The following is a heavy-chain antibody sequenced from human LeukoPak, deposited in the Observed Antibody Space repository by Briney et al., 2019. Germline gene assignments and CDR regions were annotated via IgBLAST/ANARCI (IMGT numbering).Heavy chain of an antibody. V-gene: IGHV4-59*08. CDR2: IYYSGST. CDR3: ARLVPYCSSTSCYPYANWFDP. CDR1: GGSVRSTY. J-gene: IGHJ5*02. D-gene: IGHD2-2*01. Sequence: SETLSLTCSLPGGSVRSTYWSLIRQSPGKGLEWIGYIYYSGSTNYNPSLKSRVTISVDTSKNQFSLKLSSVTAADTAVYYCARLVPYCSSTSCYPYANWFDPWGQGTLVTVSS.